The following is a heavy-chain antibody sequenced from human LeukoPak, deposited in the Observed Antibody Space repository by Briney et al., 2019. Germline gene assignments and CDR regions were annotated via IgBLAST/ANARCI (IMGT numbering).Heavy chain of an antibody. V-gene: IGHV1-18*01. CDR1: GYTFTSYG. Sequence: ASVKVSCKASGYTFTSYGISWVRQAPGQGLEWMGWISAYNGNTNYAQKLQGRVTMTTDTSTSTAYMELRSLRSDDTAVYYCALSFNYDIVTGYQWFDYWGQGTLVTVSS. D-gene: IGHD3-9*01. CDR2: ISAYNGNT. J-gene: IGHJ4*02. CDR3: ALSFNYDIVTGYQWFDY.